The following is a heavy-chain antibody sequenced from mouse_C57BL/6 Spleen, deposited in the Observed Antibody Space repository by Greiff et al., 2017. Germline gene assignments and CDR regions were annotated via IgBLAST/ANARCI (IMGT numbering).Heavy chain of an antibody. CDR3: ARDYYTFAY. J-gene: IGHJ3*01. CDR2: INPNNGGT. D-gene: IGHD1-1*01. V-gene: IGHV1-26*01. Sequence: VQLQQSGPELVKPGASGKISCKASGYTFTDYYMNWVKQSHGKSLEWIGDINPNNGGTSYNQKFKGKATLTVDKSSSTAYMELRSLTSEDSAVYYCARDYYTFAYWGQGTLVTVSA. CDR1: GYTFTDYY.